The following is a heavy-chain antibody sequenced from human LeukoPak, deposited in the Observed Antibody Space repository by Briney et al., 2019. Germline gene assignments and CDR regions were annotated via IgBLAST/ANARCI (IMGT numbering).Heavy chain of an antibody. V-gene: IGHV3-21*01. J-gene: IGHJ4*02. CDR2: ISSSSRYI. CDR1: GFTFSNYD. Sequence: GGSLRLSCAASGFTFSNYDMNRVRQAPGKGLEWVSSISSSSRYIYYADSVKGRFTISRDNAKNSLYLQMNSLRAEDTAVYYCARDVFTEGDYWGQGTPVTVSS. CDR3: ARDVFTEGDY. D-gene: IGHD3-16*01.